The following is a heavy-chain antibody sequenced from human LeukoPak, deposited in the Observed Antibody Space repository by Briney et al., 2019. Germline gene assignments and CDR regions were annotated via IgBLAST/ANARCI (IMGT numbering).Heavy chain of an antibody. CDR3: VKSSSSSPQYNWFDA. CDR2: VSGTGGRT. J-gene: IGHJ5*02. Sequence: GGSLRLSCAASGFTFSTYAMSWVRQAPGKGLEWVSVVSGTGGRTYYADSVKGRFTISRDNSKNTLYLQMNSLRAEDTALYYCVKSSSSSPQYNWFDAWGQGTLVTVSS. V-gene: IGHV3-23*01. D-gene: IGHD6-6*01. CDR1: GFTFSTYA.